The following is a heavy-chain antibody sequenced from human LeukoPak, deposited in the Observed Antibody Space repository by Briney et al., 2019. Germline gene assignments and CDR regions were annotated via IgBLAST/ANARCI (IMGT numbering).Heavy chain of an antibody. CDR1: GFTFGSYE. D-gene: IGHD3-10*01. CDR2: ISSSGSTI. V-gene: IGHV3-48*03. Sequence: HPGGSLRLSCAASGFTFGSYEMNWVRQAPGKGLEWVSYISSSGSTIYYADSVKGRFNISRDKAKNSLYLQMNSLRAEDTAVYYCARGLEMVRGVPYYFDYWGQGTLVTVSS. J-gene: IGHJ4*02. CDR3: ARGLEMVRGVPYYFDY.